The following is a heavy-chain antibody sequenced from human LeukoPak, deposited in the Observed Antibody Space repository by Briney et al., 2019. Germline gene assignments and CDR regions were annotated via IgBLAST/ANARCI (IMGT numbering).Heavy chain of an antibody. CDR2: IYPGDSDT. V-gene: IGHV5-51*01. CDR1: GYSLTSDW. J-gene: IGHJ5*02. Sequence: GESLKISCKGSGYSLTSDWIGWVRQMPGKGLEWMGIIYPGDSDTRYSPSFQGQVTISADKSISTAYLQWSSLKASDTAIYYCVKHYYDSSASSRWFDPRGQGTLVTVSS. D-gene: IGHD3-22*01. CDR3: VKHYYDSSASSRWFDP.